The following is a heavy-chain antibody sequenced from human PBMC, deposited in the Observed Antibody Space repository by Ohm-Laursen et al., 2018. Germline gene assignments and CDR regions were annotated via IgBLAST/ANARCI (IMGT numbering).Heavy chain of an antibody. CDR3: AKTGLERSYDAPRNHYFDY. J-gene: IGHJ4*02. D-gene: IGHD1-26*01. Sequence: GSLRLSCAASGFIFSTYSMNWVRQAPGKGLEWVSSISGSSSYIYYADSLKGRFTISRDNSKNTLYLQMNSLRAEDTAVYYCAKTGLERSYDAPRNHYFDYWGQGTLVTVSS. CDR1: GFIFSTYS. V-gene: IGHV3-21*04. CDR2: ISGSSSYI.